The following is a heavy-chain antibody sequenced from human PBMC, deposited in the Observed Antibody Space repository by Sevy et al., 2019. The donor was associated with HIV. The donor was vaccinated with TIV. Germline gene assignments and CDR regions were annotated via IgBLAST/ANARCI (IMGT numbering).Heavy chain of an antibody. CDR3: ARNRGYDSSGYYTPPYYYMDV. J-gene: IGHJ6*03. CDR2: ISSSGSTI. Sequence: GESLKISCAASGFTFSSYEMNWVRQAPGKGLEWVSYISSSGSTIYYADSVKGRFTISRDNAKNSLYLQMNSLRAEDTAVYYCARNRGYDSSGYYTPPYYYMDVWGKGTTVTVSS. CDR1: GFTFSSYE. D-gene: IGHD3-22*01. V-gene: IGHV3-48*03.